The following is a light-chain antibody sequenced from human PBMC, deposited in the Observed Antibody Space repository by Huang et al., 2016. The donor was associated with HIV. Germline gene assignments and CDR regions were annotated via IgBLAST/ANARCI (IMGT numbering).Light chain of an antibody. V-gene: IGKV3-20*01. CDR3: QYYDNQKLT. CDR2: GAS. Sequence: EMVLRQSPGTVSLSPGESATPSCRASQTVTDAYLAWYQQIPGQPPRLLIFGASSRATDIPDRFRGSGSGTDFTLTISRLEPEDFAVYYCQYYDNQKLTFGGGTKVEIK. CDR1: QTVTDAY. J-gene: IGKJ4*01.